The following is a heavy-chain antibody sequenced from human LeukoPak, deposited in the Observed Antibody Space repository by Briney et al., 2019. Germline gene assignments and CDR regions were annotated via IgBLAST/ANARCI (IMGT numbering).Heavy chain of an antibody. CDR1: GFTFSSYA. Sequence: PGGSLRLSCAGSGFTFSSYAMSWVRQAPGKGLEWVSAISGSGGSTYYADSVKGRFTISRDNAKNSLYLQMNSLRAEDTAVYYCARDSIMTTVTKFDYWGQGTLVTVSS. CDR2: ISGSGGST. CDR3: ARDSIMTTVTKFDY. J-gene: IGHJ4*02. D-gene: IGHD4-17*01. V-gene: IGHV3-23*01.